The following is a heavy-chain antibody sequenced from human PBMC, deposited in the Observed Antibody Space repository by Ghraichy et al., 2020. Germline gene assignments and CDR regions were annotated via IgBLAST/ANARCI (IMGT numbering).Heavy chain of an antibody. Sequence: SQTLSLTCAVYGGSFSGYYWSWIRQPPGKGLEWIGEINHSGSTNYNPSLKSRVTISVDTSKNQFSLKLSSVTAADTAVYYCARGLTAVAAPYWGQGTLVTVSS. V-gene: IGHV4-34*01. D-gene: IGHD6-19*01. CDR3: ARGLTAVAAPY. CDR2: INHSGST. J-gene: IGHJ4*02. CDR1: GGSFSGYY.